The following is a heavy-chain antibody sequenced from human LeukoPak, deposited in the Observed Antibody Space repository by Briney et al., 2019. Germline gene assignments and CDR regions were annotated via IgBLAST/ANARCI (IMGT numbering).Heavy chain of an antibody. CDR2: MNPNSGNT. J-gene: IGHJ5*02. CDR1: GYTFTSYD. CDR3: ARAPLWARKYWFDP. Sequence: ASVKVSCKASGYTFTSYDINWVRQATGQGLEWMGWMNPNSGNTGYAQKFQGRVTITRNTSISTAYMELSSLRPEDTAVYYCARAPLWARKYWFDPWGHGTLITVSS. D-gene: IGHD1-26*01. V-gene: IGHV1-8*03.